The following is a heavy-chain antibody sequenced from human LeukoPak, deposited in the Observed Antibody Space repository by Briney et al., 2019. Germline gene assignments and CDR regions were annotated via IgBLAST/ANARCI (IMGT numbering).Heavy chain of an antibody. V-gene: IGHV3-7*01. CDR3: ARDQRNGYNYGAFDI. Sequence: PGGSLRLSFAASGFTFSSYWMSWVRQAPGRGLEWVANIKQDGSEKYYVDSVKGRFTISRDNAKNSLYLQMNSLRAEDTAVYYCARDQRNGYNYGAFDIWGQGTMVTVSS. J-gene: IGHJ3*02. D-gene: IGHD5-24*01. CDR1: GFTFSSYW. CDR2: IKQDGSEK.